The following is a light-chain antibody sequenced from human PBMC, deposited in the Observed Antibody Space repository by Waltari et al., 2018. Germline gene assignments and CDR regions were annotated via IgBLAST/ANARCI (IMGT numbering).Light chain of an antibody. CDR2: RNN. CDR3: AAWDGSLSGYV. J-gene: IGLJ1*01. Sequence: QSVLTQPPSASGTPGQRVTISCSGSSSNIGSHYVYWYQTLPGTAPKLLIYRNNQRPSGVPDRFSGSKSGTSASLAISGLRSEDEADYYCAAWDGSLSGYVFGTGTKVTVL. V-gene: IGLV1-47*01. CDR1: SSNIGSHY.